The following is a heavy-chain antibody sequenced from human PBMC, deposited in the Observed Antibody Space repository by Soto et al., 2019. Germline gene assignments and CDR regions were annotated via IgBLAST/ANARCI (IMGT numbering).Heavy chain of an antibody. Sequence: GGSLRLSCAASGFTFSNAWMSWVRQAPGKGLEWVGRIKSKTDGGTTDYAAPVKGRFTISRDDSKNTLYLQMNSLKTEDTAVYYCTTDIEASEYCSSTSCYTIDYWGQGTLVTVSS. CDR2: IKSKTDGGTT. D-gene: IGHD2-2*02. CDR3: TTDIEASEYCSSTSCYTIDY. CDR1: GFTFSNAW. J-gene: IGHJ4*02. V-gene: IGHV3-15*01.